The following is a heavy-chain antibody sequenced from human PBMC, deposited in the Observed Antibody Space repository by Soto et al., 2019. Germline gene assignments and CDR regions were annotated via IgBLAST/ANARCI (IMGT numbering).Heavy chain of an antibody. D-gene: IGHD1-1*01. V-gene: IGHV1-2*04. CDR2: INPNSGTT. CDR3: AKESSGRAFDI. Sequence: QVQLVQSGAEVKKPGASVKVSCKASGYTFTGYYIHWVRQAPGQGLEWMGWINPNSGTTNYAQEFQGWVTMTRDTSITTAYMELRRLRSDDAAVYYCAKESSGRAFDIWGQGTMVTVSS. CDR1: GYTFTGYY. J-gene: IGHJ3*02.